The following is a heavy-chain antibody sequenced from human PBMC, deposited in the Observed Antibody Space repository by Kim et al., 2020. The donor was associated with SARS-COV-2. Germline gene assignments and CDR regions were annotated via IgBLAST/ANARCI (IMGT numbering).Heavy chain of an antibody. CDR3: ARGSGWVFDY. D-gene: IGHD6-19*01. J-gene: IGHJ4*02. V-gene: IGHV3-7*03. CDR2: IKQDGNEI. CDR1: GFTFSDHW. Sequence: GGSLRLSCAASGFTFSDHWMSWFRQAPGKGLEWVALIKQDGNEIEYVDSVRGRFTISRDNSKNSLYVQMNSLRVEDTAVYYCARGSGWVFDYWGQGTLVTVSS.